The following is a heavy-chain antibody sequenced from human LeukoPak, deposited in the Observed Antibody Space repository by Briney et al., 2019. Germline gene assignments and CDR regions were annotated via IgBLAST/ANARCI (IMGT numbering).Heavy chain of an antibody. V-gene: IGHV3-7*04. Sequence: PGGSLRLSCAASGFTYDSYWMSWVRQAPGKGLEWVANIKEDGSEKYYVDSVKGRFTISRDNAKNSLYLQMNSLRAEDTAVYYCARGDNSAFDIWGQGTMVTVSS. D-gene: IGHD3-22*01. J-gene: IGHJ3*02. CDR2: IKEDGSEK. CDR3: ARGDNSAFDI. CDR1: GFTYDSYW.